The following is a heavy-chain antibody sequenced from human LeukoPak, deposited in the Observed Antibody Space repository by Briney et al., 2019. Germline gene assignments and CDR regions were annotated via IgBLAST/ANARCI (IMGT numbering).Heavy chain of an antibody. CDR2: IIPLFGTT. CDR3: ARERDVVVVPGTILGYYFDY. V-gene: IGHV1-69*13. D-gene: IGHD3-3*01. J-gene: IGHJ4*02. CDR1: GGTFGSYT. Sequence: SVKVSCKASGGTFGSYTISWVRQAPGQRLEWMGGIIPLFGTTKYAQKFQGRVTVTADESTGTAYMELNSLMSEDTAVYYCARERDVVVVPGTILGYYFDYWGQGTLVTVSS.